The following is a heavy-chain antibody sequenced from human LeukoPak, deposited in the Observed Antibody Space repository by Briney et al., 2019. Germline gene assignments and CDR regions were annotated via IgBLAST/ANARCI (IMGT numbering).Heavy chain of an antibody. CDR3: AKFMWSERTIIDY. Sequence: GGSLRLSCAASGFTFSSFKMTWVRQAPGKGLEWVSTISDDDGSTYYADSVKGRFTISRDNSKNTLYLQMNSLRAEDTAVYYCAKFMWSERTIIDYWAQGTLVTVSS. CDR1: GFTFSSFK. V-gene: IGHV3-23*01. J-gene: IGHJ4*02. CDR2: ISDDDGST. D-gene: IGHD5-12*01.